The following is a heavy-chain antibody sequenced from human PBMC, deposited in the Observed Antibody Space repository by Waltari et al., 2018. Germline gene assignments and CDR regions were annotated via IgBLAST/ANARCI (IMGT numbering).Heavy chain of an antibody. CDR3: AKEKYRWEYSSSSGFDH. Sequence: QVQLVESGGGVVQPGRSLRLSCAASGFTFSSYGMHWVRQAPGKGLEWVAVISYDGSNKYYAHSLKGRFTISRDNSKNTLYLQMNSLRAEDTAVYYCAKEKYRWEYSSSSGFDHWGQGTLVTVSS. CDR1: GFTFSSYG. V-gene: IGHV3-30*18. CDR2: ISYDGSNK. J-gene: IGHJ4*02. D-gene: IGHD6-6*01.